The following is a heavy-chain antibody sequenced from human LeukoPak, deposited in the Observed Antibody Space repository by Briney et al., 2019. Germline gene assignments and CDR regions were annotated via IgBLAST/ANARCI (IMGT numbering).Heavy chain of an antibody. CDR3: AKWTEGGAFDS. D-gene: IGHD1-26*01. Sequence: SETLSLTCTVSGGSITSYYWSWFRQPPGKGLEFIGYIFYTGSTNYNPSLKSRVTISVDTSKNQFFLKLSSVTAADTAVYYCAKWTEGGAFDSWGQGTMLIVSS. V-gene: IGHV4-59*01. J-gene: IGHJ3*01. CDR2: IFYTGST. CDR1: GGSITSYY.